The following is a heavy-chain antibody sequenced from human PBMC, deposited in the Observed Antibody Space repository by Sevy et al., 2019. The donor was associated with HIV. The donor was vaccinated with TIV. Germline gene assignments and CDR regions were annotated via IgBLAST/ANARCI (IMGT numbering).Heavy chain of an antibody. CDR2: IYRGDST. CDR3: ARVSVYHYDSSGYYTTGNAFDL. CDR1: GFTVSNNY. Sequence: GGSLRLSCEASGFTVSNNYMSWVRQAPGKGLEWVSVIYRGDSTYYADSVKGRFTISRDNSKNMLYLQMNSLRAEDTAVYYCARVSVYHYDSSGYYTTGNAFDLWGQGTTVTVSS. D-gene: IGHD3-22*01. J-gene: IGHJ3*01. V-gene: IGHV3-53*01.